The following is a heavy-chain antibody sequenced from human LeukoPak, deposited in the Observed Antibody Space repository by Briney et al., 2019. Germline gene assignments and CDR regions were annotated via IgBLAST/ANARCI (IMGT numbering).Heavy chain of an antibody. V-gene: IGHV4-34*01. Sequence: SETLSLTCAVYGGSFSGYYLSWIRQPPGKGLEWIGEINHSGSTNYNPSLKSRVTISVDTSKNQFSLKLSSVTAADTAVYYCARGRIPLLGSYYYYYYMDVWGKGTTVTVSS. J-gene: IGHJ6*03. CDR3: ARGRIPLLGSYYYYYYMDV. D-gene: IGHD2-8*02. CDR1: GGSFSGYY. CDR2: INHSGST.